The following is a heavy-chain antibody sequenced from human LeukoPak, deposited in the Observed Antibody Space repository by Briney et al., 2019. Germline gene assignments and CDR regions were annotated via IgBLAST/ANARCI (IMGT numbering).Heavy chain of an antibody. J-gene: IGHJ4*02. CDR2: IKHDGSEK. D-gene: IGHD3-3*01. V-gene: IGHV3-7*01. CDR1: GFIFTNYF. Sequence: GGSLRLSCAASGFIFTNYFMSWVRQAPGKGLEWVASIKHDGSEKYYVDSVRGRFTISRDNTINSLYLQMSSLRAEDTAVYYCATDRGWRTSGYYLYYFEYWGQGTLVTYSS. CDR3: ATDRGWRTSGYYLYYFEY.